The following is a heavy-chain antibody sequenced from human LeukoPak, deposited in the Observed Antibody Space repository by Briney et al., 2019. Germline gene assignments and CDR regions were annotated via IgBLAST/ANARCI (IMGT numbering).Heavy chain of an antibody. Sequence: SVKVSCKASGGTFSSYAISWVRQAPGQGLEWRGGIIPIFGTANYAQTFQGRVTITADKSTSTAYMELSSLRSEDTAVYYCARDPVGSGWFDYWGQGTLVTVSS. CDR3: ARDPVGSGWFDY. CDR2: IIPIFGTA. J-gene: IGHJ5*01. D-gene: IGHD6-19*01. V-gene: IGHV1-69*06. CDR1: GGTFSSYA.